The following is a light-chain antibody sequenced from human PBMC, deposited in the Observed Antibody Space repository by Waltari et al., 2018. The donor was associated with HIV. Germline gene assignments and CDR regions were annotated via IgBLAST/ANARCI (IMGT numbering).Light chain of an antibody. CDR1: SGSIASNS. Sequence: NFMLTQPHSVSESPGQTVTISCTRSSGSIASNSVQCYQQRPGSAPTTVIYADNQRPSGVPDRFSGSIDSSSNSASLTISGLKTEDEADYYCQSYDTSNPVVFGGGTKLTVL. J-gene: IGLJ2*01. CDR3: QSYDTSNPVV. CDR2: ADN. V-gene: IGLV6-57*04.